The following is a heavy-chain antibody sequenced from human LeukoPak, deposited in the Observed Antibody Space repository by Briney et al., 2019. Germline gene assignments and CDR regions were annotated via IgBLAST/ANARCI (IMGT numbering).Heavy chain of an antibody. D-gene: IGHD4-17*01. CDR2: ICPGDSDT. Sequence: GESLKISCKGSGYSFTSYWIGWVRQMPGKGLEWMGIICPGDSDTRYSPSFQGQVTISADKSISTAYLQWSSLKASDTAIYYCARAGGDYFPEYYFDYWGQGTLVTVSS. CDR3: ARAGGDYFPEYYFDY. J-gene: IGHJ4*02. CDR1: GYSFTSYW. V-gene: IGHV5-51*01.